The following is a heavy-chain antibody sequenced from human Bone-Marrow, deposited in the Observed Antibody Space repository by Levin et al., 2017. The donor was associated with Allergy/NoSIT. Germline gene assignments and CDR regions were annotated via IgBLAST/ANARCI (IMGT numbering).Heavy chain of an antibody. CDR1: GFTFSSFW. Sequence: PGGSLRLSCAASGFTFSSFWMTWVRLAPGKGLQWVANVNEDGSDTYYVDSVEGRFIVSRDNAKNSLYLHMNSLRVEDTAIYYCARDTYRFWDSWGQGTLVAVSS. D-gene: IGHD3-3*01. CDR2: VNEDGSDT. V-gene: IGHV3-7*01. CDR3: ARDTYRFWDS. J-gene: IGHJ4*02.